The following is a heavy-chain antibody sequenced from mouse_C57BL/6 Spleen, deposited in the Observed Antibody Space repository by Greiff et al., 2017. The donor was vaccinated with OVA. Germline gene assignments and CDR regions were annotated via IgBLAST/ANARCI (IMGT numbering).Heavy chain of an antibody. CDR2: IYPGNSDT. Sequence: VQLQQSGPELVKPGASVKISCKTSGYTFTSYWMHWVKQRPGQGLEWIGAIYPGNSDTSYNQKFKGKAKLTAVTSASTAYMELSSLTNEDSAVYYCTSTVGDPFAYWGQGTRVTVSA. D-gene: IGHD1-1*01. J-gene: IGHJ3*01. V-gene: IGHV1-5*01. CDR1: GYTFTSYW. CDR3: TSTVGDPFAY.